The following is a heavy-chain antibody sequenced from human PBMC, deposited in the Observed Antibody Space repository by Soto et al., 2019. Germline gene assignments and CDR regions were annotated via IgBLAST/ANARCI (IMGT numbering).Heavy chain of an antibody. J-gene: IGHJ4*02. CDR2: ISSSGSTI. V-gene: IGHV3-48*03. Sequence: LRLSCAASGFTFSSYEMNWVRQAPGKGLEWVSYISSSGSTIYYADSVKGRFTISRDNAKNSLYLQMNSLRAEDTAVYYCARESGSYYHTPGEFDYWGQGTLVTVSS. D-gene: IGHD1-26*01. CDR1: GFTFSSYE. CDR3: ARESGSYYHTPGEFDY.